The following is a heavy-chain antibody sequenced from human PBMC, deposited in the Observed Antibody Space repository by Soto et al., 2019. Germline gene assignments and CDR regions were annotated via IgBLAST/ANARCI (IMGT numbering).Heavy chain of an antibody. Sequence: EVQLVESGGGLVQPGGSLRLSCAASGFTFSSYWMSWVRQAPGKGLEWVANIKQDGSEKYYVDSVKGRFTISRDNAKNSLYLQMNSLRAEDTAVYYCARRPFGYCLSTSCYEGYWYFDLWGRGTLVTVSS. CDR1: GFTFSSYW. CDR3: ARRPFGYCLSTSCYEGYWYFDL. CDR2: IKQDGSEK. V-gene: IGHV3-7*01. J-gene: IGHJ2*01. D-gene: IGHD2-2*03.